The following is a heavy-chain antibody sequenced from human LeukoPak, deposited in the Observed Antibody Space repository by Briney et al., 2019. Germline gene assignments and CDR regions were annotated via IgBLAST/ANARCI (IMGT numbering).Heavy chain of an antibody. CDR1: GYIFTGYY. J-gene: IGHJ6*03. V-gene: IGHV1-2*02. CDR2: INPNSGDT. CDR3: ARDGVFRFEVGDVYYYYMDV. Sequence: ASVKVSCKASGYIFTGYYIHWVRQAPGQGLEWMGWINPNSGDTKYAQKFQGRVTMTRDTSNNTVYMDLTRLIFDDTAMYYCARDGVFRFEVGDVYYYYMDVWGKGTTVTVSS. D-gene: IGHD2-21*02.